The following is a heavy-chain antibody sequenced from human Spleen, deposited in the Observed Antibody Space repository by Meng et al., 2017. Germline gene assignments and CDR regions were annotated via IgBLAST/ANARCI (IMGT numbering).Heavy chain of an antibody. J-gene: IGHJ4*02. CDR3: AKRVNRKYYYDSSGYYSTFDY. Sequence: GESLKISCRTSGFTFTNYGMGWVRQAPGKGLEWVSAISGSGGSTYYADSVKGRFTISRDNSKNTLYLQMNSLRAEDTAVYYCAKRVNRKYYYDSSGYYSTFDYWGQGTLVTVSS. CDR1: GFTFTNYG. CDR2: ISGSGGST. V-gene: IGHV3-23*01. D-gene: IGHD3-22*01.